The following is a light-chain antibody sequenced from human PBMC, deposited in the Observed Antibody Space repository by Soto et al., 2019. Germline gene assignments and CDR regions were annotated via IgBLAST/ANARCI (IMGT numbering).Light chain of an antibody. CDR3: SAYTSSRTVL. CDR1: SNDVGDYNY. Sequence: QSVLTQPASVSGSPGQSITISCTGTSNDVGDYNYVSWYQQHPGKAPKLVIYDVTYRPSGVSNRFSGSKSGSTASLTISGLQAEDEADYYCSAYTSSRTVLIGGGTKLTV. J-gene: IGLJ2*01. CDR2: DVT. V-gene: IGLV2-14*03.